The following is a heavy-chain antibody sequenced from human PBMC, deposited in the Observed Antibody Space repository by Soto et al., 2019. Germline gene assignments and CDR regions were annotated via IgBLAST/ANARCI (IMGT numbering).Heavy chain of an antibody. V-gene: IGHV3-23*01. CDR3: AKARPPLIPFDP. Sequence: EVFLLQSGGGLVQPGGSLRLSCEASGFKFDYHDMSWVRQAPGKGLEWVSGIGAGGDDTYYADSVKRRFRISRDNSKSTVYLQMQSLTAADTAVYFCAKARPPLIPFDPRGQGTQVTVSA. J-gene: IGHJ5*02. CDR1: GFKFDYHD. CDR2: IGAGGDDT.